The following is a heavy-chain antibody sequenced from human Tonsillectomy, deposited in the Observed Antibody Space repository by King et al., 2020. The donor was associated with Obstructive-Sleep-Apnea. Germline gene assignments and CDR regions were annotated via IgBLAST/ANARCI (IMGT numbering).Heavy chain of an antibody. J-gene: IGHJ4*02. CDR2: ISYSGST. D-gene: IGHD2-15*01. CDR3: ARAPRYCASNSCNAGGLDY. V-gene: IGHV4-59*01. CDR1: DGSISTYY. Sequence: QLQESGPGLVKPSETLSLTCTVSDGSISTYYWNWIRQPPGKGLEWIGYISYSGSTNYSPSLKSRVNISVATSKNQFSQRLTSVTAADTAVYYWARAPRYCASNSCNAGGLDYWGQGTQVTVSS.